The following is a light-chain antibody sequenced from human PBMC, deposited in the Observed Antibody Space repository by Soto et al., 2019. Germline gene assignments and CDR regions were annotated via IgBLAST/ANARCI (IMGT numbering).Light chain of an antibody. CDR3: SSYTSSSTYV. V-gene: IGLV2-14*01. CDR1: SSDVGGYNY. J-gene: IGLJ1*01. Sequence: QSVLTQPASVSASPGQSITISCTGTSSDVGGYNYVSWYQQHPGKAPKVMIYDVSNRPSGVSNRFSGSKSGNTAFLIIFGLQAEDGADYYCSSYTSSSTYVFGTGTKVTVL. CDR2: DVS.